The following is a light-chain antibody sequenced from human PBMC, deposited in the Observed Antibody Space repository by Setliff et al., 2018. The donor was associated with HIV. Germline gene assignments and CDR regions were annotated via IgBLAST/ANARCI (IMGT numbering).Light chain of an antibody. Sequence: QSALTQPASVSGSPGQSITISCIGSSSDVGKYDLVSWYQQYPGKAPKLMIYQASKRPSGVSNRFSGSKSGNTASLTISGLQAEDEADYYCCPNTGSNSYVFGTGTKVTVL. CDR3: CPNTGSNSYV. CDR1: SSDVGKYDL. J-gene: IGLJ1*01. CDR2: QAS. V-gene: IGLV2-23*01.